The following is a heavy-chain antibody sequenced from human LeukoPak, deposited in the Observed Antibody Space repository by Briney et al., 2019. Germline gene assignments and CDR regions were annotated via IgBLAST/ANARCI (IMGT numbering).Heavy chain of an antibody. CDR3: GRDWVYGSSGSPDGSAP. CDR2: INSDGSST. Sequence: GGSLRLSCAASGFTFSSYWMHWVRQAPGKGLVWVSRINSDGSSTSYADSVKGRFTISRDNAKNTLYLQVNSLRAEDTALYYWGRDWVYGSSGSPDGSAPWGKETLVTVS. CDR1: GFTFSSYW. V-gene: IGHV3-74*01. D-gene: IGHD6-13*01. J-gene: IGHJ5*02.